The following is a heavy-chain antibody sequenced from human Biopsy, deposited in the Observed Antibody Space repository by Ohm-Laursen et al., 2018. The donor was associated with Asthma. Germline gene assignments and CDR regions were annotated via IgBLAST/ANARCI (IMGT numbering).Heavy chain of an antibody. Sequence: SLRLSCAASGFAFNNSSMTWVRQAPGKGLEWVSSISASGVRTFYADSVKGRFTVSRDSSRNTLYLQLSTLRVEDTAVYFCAKITTDRRKANNLFDPWGQGTLVTVSS. CDR3: AKITTDRRKANNLFDP. V-gene: IGHV3-23*01. CDR2: ISASGVRT. D-gene: IGHD3-22*01. J-gene: IGHJ5*02. CDR1: GFAFNNSS.